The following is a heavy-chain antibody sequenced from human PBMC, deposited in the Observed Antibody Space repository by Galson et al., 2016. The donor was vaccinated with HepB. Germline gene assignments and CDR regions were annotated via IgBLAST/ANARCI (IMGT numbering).Heavy chain of an antibody. Sequence: SVKVSCKASGYPFASYGISWVRQAPGRGLEWMGWIYPYNGNKYYAQKFQTRVTMTTDTSASTAYMDLRSLTSDDTAVYYCATSLRGCLNGVCRHKYWGQGTLVTVSS. CDR1: GYPFASYG. D-gene: IGHD2-8*01. J-gene: IGHJ4*02. CDR3: ATSLRGCLNGVCRHKY. CDR2: IYPYNGNK. V-gene: IGHV1-18*01.